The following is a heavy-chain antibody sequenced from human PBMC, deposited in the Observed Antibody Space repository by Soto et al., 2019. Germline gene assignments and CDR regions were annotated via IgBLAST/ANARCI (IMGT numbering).Heavy chain of an antibody. CDR1: GYTFTGYY. CDR2: INPNSGGT. D-gene: IGHD6-19*01. V-gene: IGHV1-2*04. CDR3: ARDISGGYRRSPAYYFDY. J-gene: IGHJ4*02. Sequence: QVQLVQSGAEVKKPGASVKVSCKASGYTFTGYYMHWVRQAPGQGLEWMGWINPNSGGTNYAQKFQGWVTKTRETSIRTAYMELSRLRSDDTAVYYCARDISGGYRRSPAYYFDYWGQGTLVTVSS.